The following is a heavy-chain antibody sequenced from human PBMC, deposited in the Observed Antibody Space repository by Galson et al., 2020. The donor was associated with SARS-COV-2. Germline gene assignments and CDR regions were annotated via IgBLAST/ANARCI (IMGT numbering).Heavy chain of an antibody. CDR3: SRGTEGRGVIDFFDY. J-gene: IGHJ4*02. V-gene: IGHV6-1*01. CDR2: TYYRSKWYS. CDR1: GDSVSSNSVA. Sequence: QTLSLTCDISGDSVSSNSVAWNWIRRSPSRGLEWLGRTYYRSKWYSEYAESVKSRLSIIADTSKNQFSLHLKSVTSEDTAVYYCSRGTEGRGVIDFFDYWGRGTLVTVSS. D-gene: IGHD3-16*02.